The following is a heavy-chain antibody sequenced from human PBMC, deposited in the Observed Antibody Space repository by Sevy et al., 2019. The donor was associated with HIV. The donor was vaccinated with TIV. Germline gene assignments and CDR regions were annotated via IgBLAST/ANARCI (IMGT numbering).Heavy chain of an antibody. J-gene: IGHJ4*02. CDR2: ISGTGGST. CDR3: AKDGGRNLDQFFFDS. D-gene: IGHD2-15*01. V-gene: IGHV3-23*01. CDR1: GFTFSSYG. Sequence: GGSLRLSWEASGFTFSSYGMSWVRQAPGKGLEWVSYISGTGGSTDYADSVKGRFTISRDNSKNTLYIHMISLRAEDTAVYFCAKDGGRNLDQFFFDSWGQGTLVTVSS.